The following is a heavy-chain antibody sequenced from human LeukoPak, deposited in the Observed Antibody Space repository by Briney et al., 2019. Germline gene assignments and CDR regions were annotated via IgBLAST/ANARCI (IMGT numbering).Heavy chain of an antibody. Sequence: SATLSLTCAVSGYSISSGYYWGWIRQPPGKRLEWIGSIYHSGSTYYNPSLKSRVTISVDTSKNQFSLKLSSVTAADTAVYYCARSYCGGDCYSPWSQGTLVTVSS. CDR1: GYSISSGYY. CDR3: ARSYCGGDCYSP. D-gene: IGHD2-21*02. CDR2: IYHSGST. J-gene: IGHJ5*02. V-gene: IGHV4-38-2*01.